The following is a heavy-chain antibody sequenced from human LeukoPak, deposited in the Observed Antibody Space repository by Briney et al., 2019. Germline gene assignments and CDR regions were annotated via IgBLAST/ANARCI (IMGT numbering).Heavy chain of an antibody. CDR2: ISWNSGSI. J-gene: IGHJ6*03. CDR3: AKSPNSYDFYYYMDV. V-gene: IGHV3-9*01. CDR1: GFTFDDYA. D-gene: IGHD5-18*01. Sequence: GRSLRLSCAASGFTFDDYAMHWVRQAPGKGLEWVSGISWNSGSIDCADSVKGRFTISRDNAKNSLYLQMNSLRPEDTALYYCAKSPNSYDFYYYMDVWGKGTTVTVSS.